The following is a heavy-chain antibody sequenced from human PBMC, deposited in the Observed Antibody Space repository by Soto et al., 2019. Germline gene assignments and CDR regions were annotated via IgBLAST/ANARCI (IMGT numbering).Heavy chain of an antibody. CDR1: GFSFSNYA. CDR3: ATRLPGAGCFDS. Sequence: EVQLLESGGGLVQPGGSLRLSCAASGFSFSNYAMNWVRQAPGKGLEWVSSVSAGGGTTFYADSVKGRFTISRDNSKNTQYLQMNTLRVEDTAVYYCATRLPGAGCFDSWGQGTLVTVSS. V-gene: IGHV3-23*01. D-gene: IGHD7-27*01. J-gene: IGHJ4*02. CDR2: VSAGGGTT.